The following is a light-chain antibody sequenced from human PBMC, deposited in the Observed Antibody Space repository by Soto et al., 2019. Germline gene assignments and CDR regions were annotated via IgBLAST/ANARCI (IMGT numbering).Light chain of an antibody. V-gene: IGKV1-5*03. Sequence: DIQMTQSPSTLSASVGDRVTITCRASQSISSWLAWYQQKPGKAPKLLIYKASSLESGVPSRFSGSGSGTDFTLTISSLQPDDFANYYCQHSKTFGQGTKVEIK. CDR3: QHSKT. J-gene: IGKJ1*01. CDR1: QSISSW. CDR2: KAS.